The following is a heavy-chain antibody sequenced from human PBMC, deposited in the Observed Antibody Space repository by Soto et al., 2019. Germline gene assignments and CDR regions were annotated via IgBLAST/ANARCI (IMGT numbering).Heavy chain of an antibody. CDR2: ISTFNGNA. J-gene: IGHJ4*02. CDR1: GYTFSSNG. D-gene: IGHD6-19*01. V-gene: IGHV1-18*04. CDR3: ARLHGYSSGGYDY. Sequence: QVQLVQSGAEVKKPGASVKVSCKASGYTFSSNGVSWVRQAPGQGLEWMGWISTFNGNAHFAQKFQGRVTMTTDTSTNTAYMELRSLSSDDTAVYYCARLHGYSSGGYDYWGQGTLVTVSS.